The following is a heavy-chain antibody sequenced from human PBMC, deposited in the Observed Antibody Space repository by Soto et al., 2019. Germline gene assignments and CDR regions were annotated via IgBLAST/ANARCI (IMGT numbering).Heavy chain of an antibody. J-gene: IGHJ6*04. V-gene: IGHV3-66*01. CDR3: ARDDVLCDGGRCYGVPLDG. D-gene: IGHD2-15*01. CDR2: IQSGGPT. CDR1: GFTVSSKY. Sequence: EVQLVESGGGLVQPGGSLRLSCAASGFTVSSKYMSWVRQAPGKGLEWVSLIQSGGPTYYADSVKGRFTISRDTSENTVHLQRDSLRAEATAVYYCARDDVLCDGGRCYGVPLDGWGKGTTVTVSS.